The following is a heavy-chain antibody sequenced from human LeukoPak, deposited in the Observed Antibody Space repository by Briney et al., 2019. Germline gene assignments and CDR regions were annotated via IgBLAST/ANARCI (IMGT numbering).Heavy chain of an antibody. CDR3: AIPPGYCGNDCSFDH. CDR1: GYSFSNYW. V-gene: IGHV5-51*01. J-gene: IGHJ4*02. D-gene: IGHD2-21*02. Sequence: GESLKISCEGSGYSFSNYWIGWVRQMPGKGLEGMGIIYPGDYETRYSPSFQGLVTISVDKSISTAYLQWSSLTASDTAMYYCAIPPGYCGNDCSFDHWGQGTLVTVSS. CDR2: IYPGDYET.